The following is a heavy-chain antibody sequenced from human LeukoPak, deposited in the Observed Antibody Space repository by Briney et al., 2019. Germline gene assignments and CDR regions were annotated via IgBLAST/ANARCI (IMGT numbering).Heavy chain of an antibody. J-gene: IGHJ3*02. V-gene: IGHV4-38-2*02. D-gene: IGHD3-22*01. Sequence: SETLSLTCTVSGYSISSSYYWGWIRQPPGKGLEWIGSIYHRGNTYYNPPLKSRVTISVDTSKKQFSLKLSSVTAADTDVYYCARVGDMYYYDSSGYYQDAFDIWGQGTMVTVSS. CDR3: ARVGDMYYYDSSGYYQDAFDI. CDR1: GYSISSSYY. CDR2: IYHRGNT.